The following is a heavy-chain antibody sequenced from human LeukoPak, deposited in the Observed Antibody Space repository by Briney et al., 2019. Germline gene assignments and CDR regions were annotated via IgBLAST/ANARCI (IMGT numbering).Heavy chain of an antibody. V-gene: IGHV4-59*08. CDR1: GGSISGYY. J-gene: IGHJ5*02. Sequence: SETLSLTCTVSGGSISGYYWSWIRQPPGKRLEWIGYISTGGSTNYNPSLKSRVTMSVDTSKNQFSLKLSSVTAADTAVYYCMRQGFCGNCFDPWGQGILVTVSS. CDR3: MRQGFCGNCFDP. CDR2: ISTGGST.